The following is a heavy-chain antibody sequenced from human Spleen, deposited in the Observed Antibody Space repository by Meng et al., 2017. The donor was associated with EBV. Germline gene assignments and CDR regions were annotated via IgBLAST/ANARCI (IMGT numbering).Heavy chain of an antibody. CDR1: GYTFTSYA. CDR2: INVGNGDT. CDR3: ARDSSGDSRRFDP. D-gene: IGHD6-19*01. V-gene: IGHV1-3*01. J-gene: IGHJ5*02. Sequence: QVHCGRSGAEVKKPGASVKVSCEASGYTFTSYAMHWVRQAPGQRLEWMGWINVGNGDTKYSQKFHGRVTITRDTSATTAYMELSSLTSEDTAVYYCARDSSGDSRRFDPWGQGTLVTVSS.